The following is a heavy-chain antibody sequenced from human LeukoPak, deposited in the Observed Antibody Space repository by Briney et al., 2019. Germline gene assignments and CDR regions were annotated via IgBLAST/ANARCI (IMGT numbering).Heavy chain of an antibody. V-gene: IGHV3-20*04. CDR3: ARERYYYDSSGYYYFDY. D-gene: IGHD3-22*01. CDR2: INWNGGST. Sequence: PGGSLRLSCAASGFTFSSYDMSWVRQAPGKGLEWVSGINWNGGSTGYADSVKGRFTISRDNAKNSLYLQMNSLRAEDTALYYCARERYYYDSSGYYYFDYWGQGTLVTVSS. CDR1: GFTFSSYD. J-gene: IGHJ4*02.